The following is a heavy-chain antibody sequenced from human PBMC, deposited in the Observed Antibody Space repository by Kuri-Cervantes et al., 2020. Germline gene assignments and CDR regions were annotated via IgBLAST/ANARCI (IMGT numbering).Heavy chain of an antibody. D-gene: IGHD6-19*01. J-gene: IGHJ4*02. Sequence: LSLTCVASGFTFSNYGMHWVRQAPGKGLEWVAIITHDGSNQYYADSVKGRFTISRDNSKNTVYLQMNSLKIEDTAVYYCARVPSGWYLFDYWGQGTLVTVSS. CDR2: ITHDGSNQ. V-gene: IGHV3-30*03. CDR1: GFTFSNYG. CDR3: ARVPSGWYLFDY.